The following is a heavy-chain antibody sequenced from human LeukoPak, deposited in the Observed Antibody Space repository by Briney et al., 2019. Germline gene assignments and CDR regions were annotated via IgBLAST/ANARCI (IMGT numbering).Heavy chain of an antibody. J-gene: IGHJ4*02. V-gene: IGHV4-59*08. CDR3: ARHLDYYGSGIYEY. CDR1: GDSISSYY. D-gene: IGHD3-10*01. CDR2: IHYSGIT. Sequence: SETLSLTCTVSGDSISSYYWGWIRQPPGKGLEWIGYIHYSGITNYNPSLKSRVTISVDTSKNQFSLKLSSVTAADTAVYYCARHLDYYGSGIYEYWGQGTLVTVSS.